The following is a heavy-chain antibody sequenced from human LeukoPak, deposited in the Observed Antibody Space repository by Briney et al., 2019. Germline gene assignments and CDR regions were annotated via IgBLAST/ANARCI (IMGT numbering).Heavy chain of an antibody. D-gene: IGHD3-10*01. V-gene: IGHV4-61*02. J-gene: IGHJ4*02. CDR2: IHADGSS. Sequence: PSETLSLTCTVSGGSVGSDNSYWNWIRQPAGQGLEWIGRIHADGSSTYNPSLKSRVTILVDTSKNQFSLRLSSMTAADTAVYYCARGYYYRTWGLGTLVTVSS. CDR1: GGSVGSDNSY. CDR3: ARGYYYRT.